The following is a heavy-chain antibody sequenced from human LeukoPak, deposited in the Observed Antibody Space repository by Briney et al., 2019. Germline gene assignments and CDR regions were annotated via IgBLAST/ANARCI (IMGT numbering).Heavy chain of an antibody. Sequence: PSETLSLTCTVSGYSISSGYYWGWIRQPPGKGLEWIGNIFYSGSTYYSPSLKSRVTISLDTSRNQFSLKLNSVTAADTAVYYCAKSNGYGLIDIWGQGTMVTVSS. CDR2: IFYSGST. CDR3: AKSNGYGLIDI. CDR1: GYSISSGYY. V-gene: IGHV4-38-2*02. D-gene: IGHD3-10*01. J-gene: IGHJ3*02.